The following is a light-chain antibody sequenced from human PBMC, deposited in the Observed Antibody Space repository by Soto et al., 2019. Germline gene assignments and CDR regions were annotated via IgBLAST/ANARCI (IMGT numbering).Light chain of an antibody. CDR1: QDVRNR. V-gene: IGKV1-17*01. J-gene: IGKJ1*01. CDR2: AAS. CDR3: QQYHRYST. Sequence: IQVTQSPTSLSASVGDRVTITCRTSQDVRNRLGWYQQKPGKAPKLLIYAASTLQSGVPSRFSGSASGTEFTLTISSLESDDFATYYCQQYHRYSTFGQGTKVDI.